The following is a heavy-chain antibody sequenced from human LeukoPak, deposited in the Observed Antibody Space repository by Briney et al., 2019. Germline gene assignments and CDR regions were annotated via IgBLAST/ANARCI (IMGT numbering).Heavy chain of an antibody. CDR3: ARAITMVRGVISWFDP. V-gene: IGHV3-11*01. Sequence: GGSLRLSCAASGFTFSDYYMSWIRQAPGKGLEWVSYISSSGSTIYYADSVKGRFTISRDNAKNSLYLQMNSLRAEDTAVYYCARAITMVRGVISWFDPWGQGTLVTVSS. CDR2: ISSSGSTI. J-gene: IGHJ5*02. D-gene: IGHD3-10*01. CDR1: GFTFSDYY.